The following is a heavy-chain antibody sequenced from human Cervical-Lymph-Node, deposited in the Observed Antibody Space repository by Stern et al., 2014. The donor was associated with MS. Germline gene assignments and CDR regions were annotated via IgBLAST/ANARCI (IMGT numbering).Heavy chain of an antibody. CDR3: ASGGCSDGNCFFFDY. D-gene: IGHD2-21*01. Sequence: EVQLVESGGGLIQPGGSVRLSCAASGFTVSSNFMSWVRQAPGKGLEWVSGIHTAETTYYADSVKGRFIISRDTAKNTLHLQMNGLRVEDTAVYYCASGGCSDGNCFFFDYWGHGTPVTVSS. V-gene: IGHV3-53*01. CDR2: IHTAETT. J-gene: IGHJ4*01. CDR1: GFTVSSNF.